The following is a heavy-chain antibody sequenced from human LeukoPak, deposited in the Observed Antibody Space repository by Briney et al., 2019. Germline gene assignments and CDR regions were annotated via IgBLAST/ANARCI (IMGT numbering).Heavy chain of an antibody. J-gene: IGHJ4*02. V-gene: IGHV4-34*01. CDR1: GGSFSGYY. D-gene: IGHD3/OR15-3a*01. CDR2: INHSGST. CDR3: ARGSRVFGWLPKFDF. Sequence: PSETLSLTCAVYGGSFSGYYWNWIRQPPGKGLEWIGEINHSGSTNYNPSLKSRVTISEDTSKNQFSLKLSSVTAADTAVYYCARGSRVFGWLPKFDFWGQGTLVTVSS.